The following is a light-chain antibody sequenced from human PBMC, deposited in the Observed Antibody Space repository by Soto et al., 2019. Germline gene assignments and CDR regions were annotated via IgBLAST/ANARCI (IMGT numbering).Light chain of an antibody. CDR3: QQYGSSPSLI. J-gene: IGKJ4*01. CDR2: NVS. V-gene: IGKV3-20*01. Sequence: EIVLTQSPGTLSLSPGERATLSCRASQSVDSSYLAWYQQKPGQAPRLLIYNVSNRATGIPDRFSGSGSGTDFTLTISRLEPEEFAVYYCQQYGSSPSLIFGGGTKVDIK. CDR1: QSVDSSY.